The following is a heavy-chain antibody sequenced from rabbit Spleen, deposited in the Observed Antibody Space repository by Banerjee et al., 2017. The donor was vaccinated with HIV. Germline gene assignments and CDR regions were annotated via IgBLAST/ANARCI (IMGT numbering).Heavy chain of an antibody. CDR3: ARDAGTSFSSYGMDL. D-gene: IGHD8-1*01. Sequence: SLEESGGDLVKPGASLTLTCTASGFSFSYSDYMCWVRQPPGKGPEWIACIYAGTIGSTYSASWAKGRFTCSKTSSTTVTLQMTSLTAADTATYFCARDAGTSFSSYGMDLWGQGTLVPVS. CDR2: IYAGTIGST. CDR1: GFSFSYSDY. J-gene: IGHJ3*01. V-gene: IGHV1S40*01.